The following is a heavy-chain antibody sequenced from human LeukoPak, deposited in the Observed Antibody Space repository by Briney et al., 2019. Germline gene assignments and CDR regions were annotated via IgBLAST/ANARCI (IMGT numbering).Heavy chain of an antibody. J-gene: IGHJ6*03. Sequence: SETLSLTCTVSGGSISSSSYYWGWIRQPPGKGLEWIGSIYYSGSTYYNPSLKSRVTISVDTSKNQFPLKLSSVTAADTAVYYCTRGSGFWSGSSYYYMDVWGKGTTVTVSS. V-gene: IGHV4-39*06. D-gene: IGHD3-3*01. CDR1: GGSISSSSYY. CDR3: TRGSGFWSGSSYYYMDV. CDR2: IYYSGST.